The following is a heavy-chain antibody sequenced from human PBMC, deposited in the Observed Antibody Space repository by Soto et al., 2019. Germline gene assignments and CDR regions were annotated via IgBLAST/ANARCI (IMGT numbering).Heavy chain of an antibody. CDR1: GYTFTSYG. CDR3: ARGHEWLGWKDY. CDR2: LSAYNGNT. D-gene: IGHD5-12*01. V-gene: IGHV1-18*01. J-gene: IGHJ4*02. Sequence: QVQLVQSGAEVKKPGASVKVSCKASGYTFTSYGISWVRQAPGQGLEWMGWLSAYNGNTNYAQQLQGRVTMTTDTTTSTAYMELMGLRADDTAVYYCARGHEWLGWKDYWGQGTLVTVSA.